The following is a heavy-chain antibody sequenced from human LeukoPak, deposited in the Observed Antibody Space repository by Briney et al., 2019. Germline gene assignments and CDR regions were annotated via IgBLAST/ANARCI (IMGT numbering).Heavy chain of an antibody. CDR3: ARDPNLYGSGAFDY. D-gene: IGHD3-10*01. CDR2: ISTRGST. CDR1: GDPISSTNNY. Sequence: SETLSLTCTVSGDPISSTNNYWNWLRQPAGKGLEWIGRISTRGSTNYNPSLKSRVNMSMDTSKTQFSLKLSSVTAADTAVYYCARDPNLYGSGAFDYWGQGTLVIVSS. J-gene: IGHJ4*02. V-gene: IGHV4-61*02.